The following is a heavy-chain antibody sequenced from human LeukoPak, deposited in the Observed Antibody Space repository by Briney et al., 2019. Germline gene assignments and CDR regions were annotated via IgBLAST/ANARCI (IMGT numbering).Heavy chain of an antibody. CDR1: GYTFSSYA. CDR2: ISGSGGST. D-gene: IGHD1-26*01. CDR3: AKDLRGSYQTDFDY. Sequence: PGGSLRLSCAASGYTFSSYAMSWVRQAPGKGLEWVSAISGSGGSTYYADSVKGRFTISRDNSKNTLYLQMDSLRAEDTAVYYCAKDLRGSYQTDFDYWGQGTLVTVSS. J-gene: IGHJ4*02. V-gene: IGHV3-23*01.